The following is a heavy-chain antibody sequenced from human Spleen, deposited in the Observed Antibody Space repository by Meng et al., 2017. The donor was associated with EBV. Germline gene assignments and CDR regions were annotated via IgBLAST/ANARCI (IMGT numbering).Heavy chain of an antibody. J-gene: IGHJ4*02. D-gene: IGHD2-2*01. CDR3: ATGIIVVVPGASVY. CDR1: GYTLTELS. V-gene: IGHV1-24*01. Sequence: VPRVQSGAELTKPGASVKVSCKVSGYTLTELSMHWVRQAPGKGLEWMGGFDPEDGETIYAQKFQGRVTMTEDTSTDTAYMELSSLRSEDTAVYYCATGIIVVVPGASVYWGQGTLVTVSS. CDR2: FDPEDGET.